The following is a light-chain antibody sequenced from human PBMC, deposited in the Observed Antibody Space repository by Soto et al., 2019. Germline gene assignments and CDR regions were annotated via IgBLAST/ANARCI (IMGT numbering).Light chain of an antibody. CDR1: QSVSTW. CDR3: QHYESYPLT. Sequence: DIQMNKSPSTLSASVGDRVSIACRASQSVSTWLAWYQQKPGKAPKLLIYKASTLESGVPSRFSGGGSGTEFTLTISGLQPDDSANYFCQHYESYPLTFGGGTKV. V-gene: IGKV1-5*03. J-gene: IGKJ4*01. CDR2: KAS.